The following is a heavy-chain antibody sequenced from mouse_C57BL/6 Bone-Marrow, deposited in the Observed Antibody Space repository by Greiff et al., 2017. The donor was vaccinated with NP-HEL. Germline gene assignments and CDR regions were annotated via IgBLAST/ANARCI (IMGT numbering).Heavy chain of an antibody. CDR1: GYTFTDYE. V-gene: IGHV1-15*01. J-gene: IGHJ2*01. CDR3: TRPWVLDY. CDR2: IDPETGGT. Sequence: VQLQQPGAELVRPGASVTLSCKASGYTFTDYEMHWVKQTPVHGLEWIGAIDPETGGTAYNQKFKGQAILTADKSSSTAYMELRSLTSEDSAVYYCTRPWVLDYWGQGTTLTVSS.